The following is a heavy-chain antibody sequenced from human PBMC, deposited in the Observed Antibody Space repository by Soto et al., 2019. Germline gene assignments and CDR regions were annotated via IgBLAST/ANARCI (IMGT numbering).Heavy chain of an antibody. J-gene: IGHJ5*02. CDR3: ARDRGGLRTNWFDP. CDR1: GGSISSGDYY. CDR2: IYYSGST. Sequence: LSLTCTVSGGSISSGDYYRCWIRQPPGKGLEWIGYIYYSGSTYYNPSLKSRVTISVDTSKNQFSLKLSSVTAADTAVYYCARDRGGLRTNWFDPWGQGTLVTVSS. D-gene: IGHD4-17*01. V-gene: IGHV4-30-4*01.